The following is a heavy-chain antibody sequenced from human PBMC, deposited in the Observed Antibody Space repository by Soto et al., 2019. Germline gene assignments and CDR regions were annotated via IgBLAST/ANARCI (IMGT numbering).Heavy chain of an antibody. Sequence: WASVKVSCKTSGYTFTEFDINWVRQAPGQGLEWMGWMNTNTGNTGYAQKFQGRVTMTRDTSISTAYMELRRLRSEDTAAYYCAREVRFCGWHAGYWGQGTLVTVSS. CDR2: MNTNTGNT. CDR1: GYTFTEFD. CDR3: AREVRFCGWHAGY. J-gene: IGHJ4*02. D-gene: IGHD6-19*01. V-gene: IGHV1-8*01.